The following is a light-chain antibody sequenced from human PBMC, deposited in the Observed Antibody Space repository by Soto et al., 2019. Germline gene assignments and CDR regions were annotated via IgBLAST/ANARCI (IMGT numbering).Light chain of an antibody. CDR1: QTISNY. V-gene: IGKV1-39*01. Sequence: DIQMTQSPASLAASLGDRITISCRASQTISNYLNWYHQKPGEAPKILLYGSSTLQSGVPSTLSGSGSGTEFTLSISSLQPEDFGTYYCQQSYNVPFTFGPGTKVDVK. CDR2: GSS. CDR3: QQSYNVPFT. J-gene: IGKJ3*01.